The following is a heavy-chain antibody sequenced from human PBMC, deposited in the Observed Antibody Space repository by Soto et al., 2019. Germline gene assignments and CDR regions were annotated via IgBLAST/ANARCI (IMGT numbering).Heavy chain of an antibody. J-gene: IGHJ4*02. D-gene: IGHD3-16*02. CDR2: ISAYNGNT. CDR3: ARSSQYTFGGVIVIPGDDY. Sequence: QVPLVQSGAEVKKPGASVKVSCKASGYTFTSYGISWVRQAPGQGLEWMGWISAYNGNTNYAQKLQGRVTMTTDTSTSTAYMELRSLRSDDTAVYYCARSSQYTFGGVIVIPGDDYWGQGTLVTVSS. V-gene: IGHV1-18*01. CDR1: GYTFTSYG.